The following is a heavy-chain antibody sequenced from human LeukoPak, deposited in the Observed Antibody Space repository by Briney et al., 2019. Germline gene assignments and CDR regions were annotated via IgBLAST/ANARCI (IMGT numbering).Heavy chain of an antibody. V-gene: IGHV3-53*01. D-gene: IGHD3-16*01. Sequence: GGSLRLSCAASGFTVSSNYMSWVRQAPGKGPEWVSVIYIGVTTYYADSVKGRFTISRDNSKNTLYLQMNSLRAEDTAVYYCAKDLDEIGGLDVWGQGTTVTVSS. CDR2: IYIGVTT. CDR1: GFTVSSNY. J-gene: IGHJ6*02. CDR3: AKDLDEIGGLDV.